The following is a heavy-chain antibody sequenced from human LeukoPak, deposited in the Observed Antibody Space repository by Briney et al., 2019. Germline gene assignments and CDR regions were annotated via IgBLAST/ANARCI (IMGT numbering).Heavy chain of an antibody. CDR1: GCTFSSYA. CDR3: AKEYSGSQFDY. D-gene: IGHD1-26*01. J-gene: IGHJ4*02. V-gene: IGHV3-23*01. CDR2: ISGSGDNT. Sequence: GGPLRLSCAASGCTFSSYAMSWVRQAPGKGLEWVSGISGSGDNTYYADSVKGRFTISRDNSKNTLYLQMNSLRAEDTAVYYCAKEYSGSQFDYWGQGTLVTVSS.